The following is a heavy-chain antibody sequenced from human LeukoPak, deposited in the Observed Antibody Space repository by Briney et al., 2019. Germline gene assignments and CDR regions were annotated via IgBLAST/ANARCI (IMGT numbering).Heavy chain of an antibody. CDR3: ARVAGNCGGDCYRLVY. J-gene: IGHJ4*02. V-gene: IGHV1-8*01. D-gene: IGHD2-21*01. Sequence: GASVKVSRKASGYTFTTYDINWVRQATGQGLEWMAWMNPNSGNTGYAQKFQGRVTMTRNTSISTAYMELSSLRSEDTAVYYCARVAGNCGGDCYRLVYWGQGTLVTVAS. CDR2: MNPNSGNT. CDR1: GYTFTTYD.